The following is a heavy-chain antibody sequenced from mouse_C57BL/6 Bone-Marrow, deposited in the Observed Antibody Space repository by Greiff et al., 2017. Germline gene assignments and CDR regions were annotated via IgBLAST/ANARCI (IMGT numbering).Heavy chain of an antibody. CDR1: GYNFTSYW. J-gene: IGHJ1*03. Sequence: QVQLQQPGAELVKPGASVKLSCKASGYNFTSYWMHWVKQRPGRGLEWIGRIDPNSGGTKYNEKFKSKATLTVDKPSSTAYMQLSSLTSEDAAVYYCASRHYYGSSFYWYVDVWGTGTTVTVSS. V-gene: IGHV1-72*01. CDR2: IDPNSGGT. D-gene: IGHD1-1*01. CDR3: ASRHYYGSSFYWYVDV.